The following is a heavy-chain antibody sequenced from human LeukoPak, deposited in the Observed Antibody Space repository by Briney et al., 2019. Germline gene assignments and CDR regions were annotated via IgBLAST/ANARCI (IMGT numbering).Heavy chain of an antibody. CDR1: GFISDDHG. J-gene: IGHJ4*02. V-gene: IGHV3-20*03. D-gene: IGHD5-12*01. CDR3: VTYSGYDPGRY. Sequence: PGGSLRLSVAASGFISDDHGMTWAPQSPGKGLECVSGINYNGGSTNYADSVKGRFTISRDNSKNTLYLQMNRLRTEDTAVYYCVTYSGYDPGRYWGQGTLVTVSS. CDR2: INYNGGST.